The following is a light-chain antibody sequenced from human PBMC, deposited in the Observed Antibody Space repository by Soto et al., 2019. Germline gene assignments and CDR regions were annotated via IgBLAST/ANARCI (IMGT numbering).Light chain of an antibody. CDR1: QDISNY. V-gene: IGKV1-33*01. CDR3: QQYDNLPMYT. Sequence: DIQMTQSPSSLSASVGDRVTITCQASQDISNYLTWYQHKPGKAPKLLIYDASNLETGVPSRFSGSGSGTDFTFTISNLQPEDFATYYCQQYDNLPMYTFGQGTKLEIK. CDR2: DAS. J-gene: IGKJ2*01.